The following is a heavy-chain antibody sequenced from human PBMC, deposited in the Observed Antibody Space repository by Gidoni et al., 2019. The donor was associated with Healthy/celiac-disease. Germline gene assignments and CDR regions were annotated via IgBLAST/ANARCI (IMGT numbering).Heavy chain of an antibody. CDR2: VYYSGST. J-gene: IGHJ5*02. Sequence: QVQLQESGPGLVKPSQTLSITCTVSGGSISSGGYYWSWIRQHPGKGLEWIGYVYYSGSTYYNPSLKSRVTISVDTSKNQFSLKLSSVTAADTAVYYCARDMSGSCRGCLWFDPWGQGTLVTVSS. D-gene: IGHD2-15*01. CDR1: GGSISSGGYY. V-gene: IGHV4-31*03. CDR3: ARDMSGSCRGCLWFDP.